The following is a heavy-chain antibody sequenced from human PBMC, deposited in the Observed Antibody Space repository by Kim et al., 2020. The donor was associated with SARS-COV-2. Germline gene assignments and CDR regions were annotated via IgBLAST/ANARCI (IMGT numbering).Heavy chain of an antibody. CDR2: IFRGGTT. Sequence: GGSLRLSCAVSGLTVTSNHMTWIRQAPGRGLEWVSVIFRGGTTYYAPSLQGRFTVSRDYYKNTLSLQMNSLRAEDTAIYYCARDPVADGYSFFHYWGQGT. CDR3: ARDPVADGYSFFHY. D-gene: IGHD4-4*01. V-gene: IGHV3-53*01. CDR1: GLTVTSNH. J-gene: IGHJ4*02.